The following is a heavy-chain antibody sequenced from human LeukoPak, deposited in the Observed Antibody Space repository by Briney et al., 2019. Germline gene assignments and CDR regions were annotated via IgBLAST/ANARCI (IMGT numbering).Heavy chain of an antibody. V-gene: IGHV4-31*03. CDR3: ARVVAAAGFTFDY. Sequence: SETLSLTGTVSGGSISSGGYYWSWIRQHPGKGLEWIGYIYYSGSTYYNPSLKSRVTISVDTSKNQFSPKLSSVTAADTAVYYCARVVAAAGFTFDYWGQGTLVTVSS. CDR2: IYYSGST. CDR1: GGSISSGGYY. D-gene: IGHD6-13*01. J-gene: IGHJ4*02.